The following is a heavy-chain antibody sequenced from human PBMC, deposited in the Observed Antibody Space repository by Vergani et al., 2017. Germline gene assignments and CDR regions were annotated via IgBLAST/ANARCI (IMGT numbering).Heavy chain of an antibody. CDR3: AKDILAAAGTLAFDI. D-gene: IGHD6-13*01. Sequence: EVQLVESGGVVVQPGGSLRLSCAASGFTFDDYTMHWVRQAPGKGLEWVSLISWDGGSTYYADSVKGRFTISRDNSKNSLYLQMNSLRTEDTALYYCAKDILAAAGTLAFDIWGQGTMVTVSS. CDR1: GFTFDDYT. V-gene: IGHV3-43*01. J-gene: IGHJ3*02. CDR2: ISWDGGST.